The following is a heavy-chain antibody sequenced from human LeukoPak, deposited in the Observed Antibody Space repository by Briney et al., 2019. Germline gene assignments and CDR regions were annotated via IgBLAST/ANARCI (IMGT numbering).Heavy chain of an antibody. CDR3: AREPITSGGNDAFDI. V-gene: IGHV4-39*02. J-gene: IGHJ3*02. CDR2: IYSTGST. Sequence: PSETLSLTCIVSGVSISSGAYYWAWIRQPPGKGLEWIGSIYSTGSTYKNPSLKSRVTISIDTSKNQFSLKLNSVTAADTAVFYCAREPITSGGNDAFDIWGQGTMVTVSS. CDR1: GVSISSGAYY. D-gene: IGHD3-16*01.